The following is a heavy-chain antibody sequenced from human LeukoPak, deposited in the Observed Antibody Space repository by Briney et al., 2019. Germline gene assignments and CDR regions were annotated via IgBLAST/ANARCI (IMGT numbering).Heavy chain of an antibody. D-gene: IGHD2-15*01. Sequence: GRSLRLSCAASGFTFDDYAMHWVRQAPGKGLEWVSGISWNSGSIGYADSVKGRFTISRDNAKNSLYLQMNSLRAEDTALYYCAKDILSRMVGQFDYWGQGTLVSVSS. CDR1: GFTFDDYA. V-gene: IGHV3-9*01. J-gene: IGHJ4*02. CDR3: AKDILSRMVGQFDY. CDR2: ISWNSGSI.